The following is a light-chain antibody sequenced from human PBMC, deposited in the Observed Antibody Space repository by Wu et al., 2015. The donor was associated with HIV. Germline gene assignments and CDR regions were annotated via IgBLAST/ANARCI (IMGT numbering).Light chain of an antibody. CDR3: QQRSNWPPYS. J-gene: IGKJ2*03. V-gene: IGKV3-11*01. CDR1: QSVSSY. CDR2: DAS. Sequence: EIVSTQSPATLSLSPGERATLSCRASQSVSSYLAWYQRKPGQAPRLLIYDASNRATGIPARFSGSGSGTDFTLTISSLEPEDFAVYYCQQRSNWPPYSFGQGTKLEIK.